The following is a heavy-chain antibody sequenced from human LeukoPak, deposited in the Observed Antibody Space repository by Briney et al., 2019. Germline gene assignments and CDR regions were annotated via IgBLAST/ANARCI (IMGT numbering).Heavy chain of an antibody. J-gene: IGHJ4*02. Sequence: SETLSLTCAVYGGSFSGYYWSWIRQPPGKGLEWIGEINHSGSTNYNPSLKSRVTISVDTSKNQFSLKLSSVTAADTAVYYCARLFRLRPGVVVAATRGRYFDYWGQGTLVTVSS. D-gene: IGHD2-15*01. CDR3: ARLFRLRPGVVVAATRGRYFDY. V-gene: IGHV4-34*01. CDR1: GGSFSGYY. CDR2: INHSGST.